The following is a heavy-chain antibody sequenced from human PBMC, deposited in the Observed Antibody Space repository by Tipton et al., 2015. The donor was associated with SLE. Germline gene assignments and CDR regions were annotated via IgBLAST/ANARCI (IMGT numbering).Heavy chain of an antibody. CDR3: AGRGYYYYYMDV. Sequence: GLVKPSETLSLTCAVYGGSFSGYYWSWIRQPPGKGLEWIGEINHSGSTNYNPSLKSRVTISVDTSKNQFSLKLSSVTAAGTAVYYCAGRGYYYYYMDVWGRGTTVTVSS. J-gene: IGHJ6*03. CDR1: GGSFSGYY. V-gene: IGHV4-34*01. CDR2: INHSGST.